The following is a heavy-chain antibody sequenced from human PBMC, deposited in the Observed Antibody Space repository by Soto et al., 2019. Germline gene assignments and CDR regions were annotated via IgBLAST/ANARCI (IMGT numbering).Heavy chain of an antibody. CDR2: IKGSGGGT. CDR1: GFTFSNYA. V-gene: IGHV3-23*01. J-gene: IGHJ4*02. CDR3: AKDLGGRPY. D-gene: IGHD3-16*01. Sequence: GGSLRLSCAASGFTFSNYAMNWVRQAPGKGPQWVSSIKGSGGGTYYADSVKGRFTISRDNSKNTLYLQMNSLRAEDTAVYYCAKDLGGRPYWGQGTLVTVSS.